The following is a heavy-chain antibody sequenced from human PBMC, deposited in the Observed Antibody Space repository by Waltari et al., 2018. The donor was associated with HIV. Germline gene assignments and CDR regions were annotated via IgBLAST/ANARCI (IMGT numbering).Heavy chain of an antibody. D-gene: IGHD3-3*01. J-gene: IGHJ4*02. CDR2: MNPNTGKT. CDR3: ARISERVSRFAY. CDR1: GYTFTSND. Sequence: GYTFTSNDINWVRQATGQGLEWMGWMNPNTGKTGYAQKFQGRVTMTRNTSISTAYLQLSSLRSEDTAIYYCARISERVSRFAYWGQGTLVTVSS. V-gene: IGHV1-8*01.